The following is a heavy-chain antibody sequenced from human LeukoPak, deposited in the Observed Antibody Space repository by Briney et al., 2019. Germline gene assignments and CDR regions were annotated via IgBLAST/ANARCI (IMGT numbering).Heavy chain of an antibody. D-gene: IGHD4-23*01. CDR2: MNPDSGNT. Sequence: ASVKVSCKTSGYTFTSYDINWVRQATGQGLEWVGWMNPDSGNTGYAHKFQGRVTMTRNTSMSTAYMELSSLRSDDTAVYYCARDLMGIYGGNGVGDYWGQGTLVTVSS. V-gene: IGHV1-8*01. J-gene: IGHJ4*02. CDR1: GYTFTSYD. CDR3: ARDLMGIYGGNGVGDY.